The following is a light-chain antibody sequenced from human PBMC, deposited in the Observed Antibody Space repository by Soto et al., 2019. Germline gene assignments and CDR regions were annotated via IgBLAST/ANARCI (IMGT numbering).Light chain of an antibody. J-gene: IGKJ2*01. V-gene: IGKV1-17*01. Sequence: DIQMTQSPSSLSASVGDRVSLTCRASQGIRNALGWYRQKPGKAPERLMYGASILQTGVPSRFSGSGSGTEFTLTINSLQPEDFATYYCLQHNTYPYTFGRGTRLDIK. CDR3: LQHNTYPYT. CDR1: QGIRNA. CDR2: GAS.